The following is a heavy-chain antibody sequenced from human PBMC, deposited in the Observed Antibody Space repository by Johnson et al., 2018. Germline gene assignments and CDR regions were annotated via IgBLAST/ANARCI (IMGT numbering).Heavy chain of an antibody. D-gene: IGHD2-21*01. Sequence: VQLVESGGGLVQPGGSLRLSCAASRFTVSSIYMSWVRQAPGKGLEWVSIIYSAGSTYYADSVKGRFTIPRDNSKNTLYLQLTSLRAEDSAVYYCARERRDWIASASYYDYMDVWGKGTTVTVSS. CDR3: ARERRDWIASASYYDYMDV. J-gene: IGHJ6*03. CDR1: RFTVSSIY. CDR2: IYSAGST. V-gene: IGHV3-66*02.